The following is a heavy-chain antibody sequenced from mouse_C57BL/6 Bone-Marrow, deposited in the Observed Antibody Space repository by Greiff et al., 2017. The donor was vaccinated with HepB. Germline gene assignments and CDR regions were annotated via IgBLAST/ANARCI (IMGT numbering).Heavy chain of an antibody. CDR3: ARLGYYDYPFAY. J-gene: IGHJ3*01. Sequence: VQLVESGPELVKPGASVKISCKASGYSFTSYYIHWVKQRPGQGLEWIGWIYPGSGNTKYNEKFKGKATLTADTSSSTAYMQLSSLTSEDSAVYYCARLGYYDYPFAYWGQGTLVTVSA. V-gene: IGHV1-66*01. D-gene: IGHD2-4*01. CDR2: IYPGSGNT. CDR1: GYSFTSYY.